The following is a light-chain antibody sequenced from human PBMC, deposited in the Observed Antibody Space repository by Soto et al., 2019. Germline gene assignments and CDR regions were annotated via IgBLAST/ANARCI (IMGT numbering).Light chain of an antibody. V-gene: IGKV4-1*01. J-gene: IGKJ4*01. CDR3: QQYYSPPLT. CDR1: QNVLYSSNNKNQ. CDR2: WAS. Sequence: DIVMTQSPDSLAVSLGERATINCKSSQNVLYSSNNKNQLAWYQQKPGQPPKLLIYWASTRESGVPDRFSGSGSGTDFILTISSLQAEDVAVYYCQQYYSPPLTFGGGPKVDIK.